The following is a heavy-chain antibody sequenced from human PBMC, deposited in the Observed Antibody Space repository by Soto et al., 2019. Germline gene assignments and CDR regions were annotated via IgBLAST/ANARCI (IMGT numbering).Heavy chain of an antibody. Sequence: EVQLLESGGGLVQPGGSLRLSCAASGFTFSTYAMTWVRQAPGKGLECVSGISGSGGSTYYANSVKGRFTISRDNSKNTLYLQMNSLRADDTAVYYCAREAVTADYWGQGTLVTVSS. CDR2: ISGSGGST. CDR1: GFTFSTYA. CDR3: AREAVTADY. D-gene: IGHD6-19*01. V-gene: IGHV3-23*01. J-gene: IGHJ4*02.